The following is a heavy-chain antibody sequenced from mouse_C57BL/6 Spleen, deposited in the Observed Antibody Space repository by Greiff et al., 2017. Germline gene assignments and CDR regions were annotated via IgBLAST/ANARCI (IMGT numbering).Heavy chain of an antibody. V-gene: IGHV1-69*01. Sequence: QVQLQQPGAELVMPGASVKLSCKASGYTFTSYWMHWVKQRPGQGLEWIGEIDPSDSYTNYNQKFKGKSTLTVDKSSSTAYMQLSSLTSEDSAVYYCAMSRYYGSFAFWGQGTLVTVSA. J-gene: IGHJ3*01. CDR1: GYTFTSYW. CDR2: IDPSDSYT. D-gene: IGHD1-1*01. CDR3: AMSRYYGSFAF.